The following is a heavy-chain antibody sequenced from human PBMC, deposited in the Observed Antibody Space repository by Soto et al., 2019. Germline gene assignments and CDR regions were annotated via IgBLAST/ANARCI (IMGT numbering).Heavy chain of an antibody. CDR1: GFTFNRHA. Sequence: EVQLLESGGGLVQPGGPLRLSCTASGFTFNRHAMTWVRQAPGKGLEWVSGLSDSGGSIYYADSVKGRFTISRDNSMNTLYLQMNTLRAEDTAVYYCAKVSSAWYAGFFDLWGQGTLVTVSS. CDR2: LSDSGGSI. D-gene: IGHD2-8*01. CDR3: AKVSSAWYAGFFDL. V-gene: IGHV3-23*01. J-gene: IGHJ4*02.